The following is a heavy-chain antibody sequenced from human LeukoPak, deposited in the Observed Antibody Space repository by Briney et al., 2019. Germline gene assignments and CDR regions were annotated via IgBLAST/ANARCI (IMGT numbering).Heavy chain of an antibody. V-gene: IGHV4-39*01. Sequence: PSETLSLTCTVSGGSISSSSYYWGWIRQPPGKGLEWIGSIYYSGSTYYNPSLKSRVTISVDTSKNQFSLKLSSVTAADTAVYYCASHREEDYVVNAFQLDYWGQGTLVTVSS. CDR3: ASHREEDYVVNAFQLDY. J-gene: IGHJ4*02. CDR1: GGSISSSSYY. D-gene: IGHD4-17*01. CDR2: IYYSGST.